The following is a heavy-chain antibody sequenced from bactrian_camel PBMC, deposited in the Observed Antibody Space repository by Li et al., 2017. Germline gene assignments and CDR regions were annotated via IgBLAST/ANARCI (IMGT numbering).Heavy chain of an antibody. J-gene: IGHJ4*01. V-gene: IGHV3S53*01. Sequence: VQLVESGGGSVQPGGSLRLSCKYSGYFYCMGWFRRIPGQGREGVAAIGGDGSTNYLEDVQGRFIISRENGKNIVTLEMNALKPEDTATYYCAADLVTDVPSLVETQYYYWGQGTQVTVS. D-gene: IGHD7*01. CDR2: IGGDGST. CDR1: GYFYC. CDR3: AADLVTDVPSLVETQYYY.